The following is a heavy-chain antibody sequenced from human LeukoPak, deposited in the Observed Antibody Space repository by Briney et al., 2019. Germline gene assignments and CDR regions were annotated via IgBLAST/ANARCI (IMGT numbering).Heavy chain of an antibody. CDR1: GFTFSSRG. Sequence: GGSLSLSCVASGFTFSSRGMHWVRQAPGKGLEWVAVIWYDGSNKYYADSVKGRFTVSRDNSKNTLYLEMSSLRAEDTAVHYCTSFEYWGQGTLVTVSS. CDR2: IWYDGSNK. CDR3: TSFEY. J-gene: IGHJ4*02. V-gene: IGHV3-33*01.